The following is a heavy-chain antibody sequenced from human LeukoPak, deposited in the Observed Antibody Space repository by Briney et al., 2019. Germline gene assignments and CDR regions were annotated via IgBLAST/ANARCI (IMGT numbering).Heavy chain of an antibody. CDR2: NNPNSGDT. CDR1: GYTFTGYY. Sequence: ASVKVSCKSSGYTFTGYYMHWVRQAPGQGLEWMGWNNPNSGDTHYAQKFQGRVTMTRDTSISTAYMELSRLRSDDTAVYYCARSDWAYYFDYWGQGALVTVSS. CDR3: ARSDWAYYFDY. J-gene: IGHJ4*02. V-gene: IGHV1-2*02. D-gene: IGHD3/OR15-3a*01.